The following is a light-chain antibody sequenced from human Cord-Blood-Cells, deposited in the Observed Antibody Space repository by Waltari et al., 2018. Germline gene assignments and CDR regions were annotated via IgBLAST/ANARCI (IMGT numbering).Light chain of an antibody. CDR2: DVS. Sequence: QSALTQPASVSGSPGQSITISCTGTSSDVGGYNFVSWYQQHPGKAPKLMIYDVSNRPSGVSIRFSGSKSGNTASLTSSRLQAEDESDYYCSSYTSSSTLVVFGGGTKLTVL. CDR3: SSYTSSSTLVV. CDR1: SSDVGGYNF. V-gene: IGLV2-14*01. J-gene: IGLJ2*01.